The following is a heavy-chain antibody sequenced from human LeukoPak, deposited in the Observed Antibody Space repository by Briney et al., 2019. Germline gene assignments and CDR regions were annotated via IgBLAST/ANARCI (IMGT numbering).Heavy chain of an antibody. CDR3: ARGYTGSHRGIDY. J-gene: IGHJ4*02. CDR1: GFTFSSYG. D-gene: IGHD1-26*01. Sequence: PGGSLRLSCAASGFTFSSYGMHWVRQAPGKGLEWVAYISNSDSTIDYADSVRGRFIISRDNAKNSLYLQMGSLRGEDTAVYFCARGYTGSHRGIDYWGQGTLVTVSS. CDR2: ISNSDSTI. V-gene: IGHV3-48*04.